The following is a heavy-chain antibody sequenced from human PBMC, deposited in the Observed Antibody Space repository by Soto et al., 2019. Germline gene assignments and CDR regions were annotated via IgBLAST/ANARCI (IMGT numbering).Heavy chain of an antibody. Sequence: QVRLVQSGAEVKKPGASVKVSCKASGYTFTNFDIYWVRQATGQGLEWMGWMNPNSGNTGYAQKFQGRVTMTRYTSISTAYMELSSLRYEDTAVYYCARLVSRGKSDYWGQGTLVIVSS. J-gene: IGHJ4*02. CDR3: ARLVSRGKSDY. V-gene: IGHV1-8*01. D-gene: IGHD2-15*01. CDR2: MNPNSGNT. CDR1: GYTFTNFD.